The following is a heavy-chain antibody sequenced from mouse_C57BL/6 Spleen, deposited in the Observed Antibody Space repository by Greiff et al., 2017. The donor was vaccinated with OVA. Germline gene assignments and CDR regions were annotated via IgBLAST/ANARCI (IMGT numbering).Heavy chain of an antibody. D-gene: IGHD2-1*01. CDR1: GYTFTDYY. CDR3: ARRGGNYLYFDV. J-gene: IGHJ1*03. CDR2: IYPGSGNT. V-gene: IGHV1-76*01. Sequence: VQLQESGAELVRPGASVKLSCKASGYTFTDYYINWVKQRPGQGLEWIARIYPGSGNTYYNEKFKGKATLTAEKSSSTAYMQLSSLTSEDSAVYFCARRGGNYLYFDVWGTGTTVTVSS.